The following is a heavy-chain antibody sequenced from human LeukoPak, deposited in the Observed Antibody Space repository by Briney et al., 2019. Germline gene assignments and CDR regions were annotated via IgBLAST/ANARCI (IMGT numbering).Heavy chain of an antibody. V-gene: IGHV3-30*18. Sequence: QSGGSLRLSCAGSAFTFSNYGMHWVRQAPGKGLEWVALISYDGSNKYYADSVRGRFTISRDNSKNTLYLQMNSLRVEDTATYYCAKYRTSPPYGLDVWGQGTTVTVSS. J-gene: IGHJ6*02. CDR2: ISYDGSNK. CDR3: AKYRTSPPYGLDV. CDR1: AFTFSNYG. D-gene: IGHD1-26*01.